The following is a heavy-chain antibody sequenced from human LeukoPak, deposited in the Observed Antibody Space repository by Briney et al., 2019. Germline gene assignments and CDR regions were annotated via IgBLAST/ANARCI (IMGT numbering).Heavy chain of an antibody. CDR2: IKQDGSEI. J-gene: IGHJ6*03. V-gene: IGHV3-7*01. CDR1: GFTFSSYW. Sequence: GGSLRLSCAASGFTFSSYWMSWVRQAPGKGLEWVANIKQDGSEIYYVDSVKGRFNISRDNAKNSLYLQMNSLRAEDTAVYYCARDSGCSGGSCYFGTSYYYYMDVWGKGTTVTISS. D-gene: IGHD2-15*01. CDR3: ARDSGCSGGSCYFGTSYYYYMDV.